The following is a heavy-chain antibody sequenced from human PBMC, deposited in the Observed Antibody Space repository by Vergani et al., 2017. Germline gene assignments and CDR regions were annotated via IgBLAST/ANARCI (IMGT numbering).Heavy chain of an antibody. Sequence: VQLVESGGGVVQPGRSLRLSCAASGFTFSRYAMHWVRQAPGKGLEWVAFIRNKAYGGTTEYAASVKGRFTISRDDSKRLAYLQLSGLKTEDTAVYFCSRGRGYSFGYSDYWGQGTLVTVSS. CDR3: SRGRGYSFGYSDY. D-gene: IGHD5-18*01. J-gene: IGHJ4*02. V-gene: IGHV3-49*04. CDR2: IRNKAYGGTT. CDR1: GFTFSRYA.